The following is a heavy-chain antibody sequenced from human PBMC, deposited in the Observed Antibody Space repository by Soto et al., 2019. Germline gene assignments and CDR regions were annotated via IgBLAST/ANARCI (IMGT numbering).Heavy chain of an antibody. D-gene: IGHD5-18*01. Sequence: QVQLVESGGGVVQPGRSLRLSCAASGLTFRGYGVHWVRQAPGKGLEWVAVISFDGSNKYYADSVKGRFTISRDNSKNTLYLQMNSLRAEDTAVYYCAKDQRDSYGFYFDYWGQGTLVTVSS. CDR1: GLTFRGYG. V-gene: IGHV3-30*18. CDR2: ISFDGSNK. CDR3: AKDQRDSYGFYFDY. J-gene: IGHJ4*02.